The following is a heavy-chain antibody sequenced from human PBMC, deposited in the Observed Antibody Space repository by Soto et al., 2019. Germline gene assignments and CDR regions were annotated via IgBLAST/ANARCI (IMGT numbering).Heavy chain of an antibody. CDR2: IDYSGTT. CDR1: GGSISSSIYY. D-gene: IGHD6-6*01. Sequence: SETLSLTCTVSGGSISSSIYYWGWIRQPPGRGLEWIGIIDYSGTTYYNPSLKSRLTMSVDTSKNHFSLNLGSVTAADTAVYYCARRTGSSTYYFDYWGQGALVTVSS. J-gene: IGHJ4*02. CDR3: ARRTGSSTYYFDY. V-gene: IGHV4-39*02.